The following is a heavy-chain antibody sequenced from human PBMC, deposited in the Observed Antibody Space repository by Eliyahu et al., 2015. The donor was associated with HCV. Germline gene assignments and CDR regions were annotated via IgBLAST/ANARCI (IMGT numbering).Heavy chain of an antibody. CDR2: INXNSGDT. D-gene: IGHD3-10*01. Sequence: QVQLMQSGAEVXKPGASVKVSCXASGXTFTAYYLHWVRXAPGQGLEWMGWINXNSGDTNYAQKFQGRVSMTRDRSMSTAYMELSSLRSDDTAVYYCARGYYSPQTEIDYWGQGTLVTASS. J-gene: IGHJ4*02. CDR3: ARGYYSPQTEIDY. V-gene: IGHV1-2*02. CDR1: GXTFTAYY.